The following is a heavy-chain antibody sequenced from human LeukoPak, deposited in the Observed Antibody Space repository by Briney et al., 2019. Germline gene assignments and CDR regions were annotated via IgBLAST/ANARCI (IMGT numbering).Heavy chain of an antibody. CDR3: ARLIVGANRYFDY. CDR2: IDPSDSYT. CDR1: GYSFTSYW. V-gene: IGHV5-10-1*01. Sequence: GESLKISCKGSGYSFTSYWISWVRQMPGKGLEWMGRIDPSDSYTNYSPSFQGHVTISADKSISTAYLQRSSLKASDTAMYYCARLIVGANRYFDYWGQGTLVTVSS. J-gene: IGHJ4*02. D-gene: IGHD1-26*01.